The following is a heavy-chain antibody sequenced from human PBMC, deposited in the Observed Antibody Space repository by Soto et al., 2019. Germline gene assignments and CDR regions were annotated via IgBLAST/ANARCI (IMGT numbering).Heavy chain of an antibody. Sequence: SVKVSRKASGYTFTSYGISWVRQAPGQGLEWMGWISAYNGNTNYAQKLQGRVTMTTDTSTSTAYMELRSLRSDVTAVYYCASAEEAYCGGGCRPFDPWCQGGMVTDSS. V-gene: IGHV1-18*04. CDR1: GYTFTSYG. CDR3: ASAEEAYCGGGCRPFDP. CDR2: ISAYNGNT. J-gene: IGHJ5*02. D-gene: IGHD2-21*02.